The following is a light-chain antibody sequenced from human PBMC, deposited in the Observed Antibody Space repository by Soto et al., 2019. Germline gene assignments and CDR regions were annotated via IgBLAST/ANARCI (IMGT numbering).Light chain of an antibody. CDR1: SSNIGSNT. Sequence: SALTQPPSASGTPGQRVTISCSGGSSNIGSNTVNWYQQLPGTAPKLLIYSNNQRPSGVPDRFSGSKSGTSASLAISGLQSEDEADYYCAAWDDSLNVHVFGTGTKVTV. CDR2: SNN. V-gene: IGLV1-44*01. J-gene: IGLJ1*01. CDR3: AAWDDSLNVHV.